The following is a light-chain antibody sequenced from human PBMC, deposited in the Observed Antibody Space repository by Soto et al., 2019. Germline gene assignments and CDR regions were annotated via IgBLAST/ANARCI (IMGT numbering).Light chain of an antibody. CDR2: GAS. CDR1: QSVNIN. Sequence: EIVVTQSPATLSVSPGERATLSCRASQSVNINLAWYQQKPGQAPRLLIYGASTRATGVPARFSGSGSGTEFTLTISSLQSEDFAVYFCQHYHKWPPYTFGQGTELEI. J-gene: IGKJ2*01. V-gene: IGKV3-15*01. CDR3: QHYHKWPPYT.